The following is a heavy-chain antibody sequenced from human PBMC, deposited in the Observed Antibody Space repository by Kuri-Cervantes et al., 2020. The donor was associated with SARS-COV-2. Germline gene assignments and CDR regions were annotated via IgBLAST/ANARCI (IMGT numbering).Heavy chain of an antibody. D-gene: IGHD2/OR15-2a*01. CDR1: GGSISSYY. Sequence: ESLKISCTVSGGSISSYYWSWIRQPPGKGLEWIGYIYYSGSTNYNPSLKGRVTISVDTSKNQLSLNLTSVTAEDMAVYYCARLTLGDAFYGAFDIWGQGTMVTVSS. CDR2: IYYSGST. CDR3: ARLTLGDAFYGAFDI. J-gene: IGHJ3*02. V-gene: IGHV4-59*08.